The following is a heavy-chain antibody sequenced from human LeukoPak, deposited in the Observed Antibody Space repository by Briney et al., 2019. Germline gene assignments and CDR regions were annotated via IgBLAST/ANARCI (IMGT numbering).Heavy chain of an antibody. J-gene: IGHJ4*02. CDR2: IYYSGST. Sequence: SETLSLTCTVSGGSISSYYWSWIRQPPGKGLEWIGLIYYSGSTNYNPSLKSRVTISVDTSKNQFSLKLNSVTAADTAVYYCASVDLVTASDYWGQGTLVTVSS. V-gene: IGHV4-59*01. CDR1: GGSISSYY. CDR3: ASVDLVTASDY. D-gene: IGHD2-21*02.